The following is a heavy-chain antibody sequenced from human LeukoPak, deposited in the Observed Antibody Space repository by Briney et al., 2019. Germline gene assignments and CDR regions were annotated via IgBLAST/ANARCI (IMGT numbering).Heavy chain of an antibody. J-gene: IGHJ4*02. V-gene: IGHV3-7*01. Sequence: GGSLRLSCAASGFTFSKYWMSWVRQAPGKGLEWVANLKEDGSEKYYVDSVKGRFTVSRDNAKNSLYLQMNSLRAEDTAVYYCATDRLQAVATFDHWGQGTLVTVSS. D-gene: IGHD6-19*01. CDR1: GFTFSKYW. CDR2: LKEDGSEK. CDR3: ATDRLQAVATFDH.